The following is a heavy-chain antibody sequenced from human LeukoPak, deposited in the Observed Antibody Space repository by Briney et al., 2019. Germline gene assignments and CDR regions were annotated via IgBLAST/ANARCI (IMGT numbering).Heavy chain of an antibody. CDR3: ARALVHNWFDP. J-gene: IGHJ5*02. CDR2: INHSGST. Sequence: SETLSLTCAVYGGSFSGYYWSWIRQPPGKGLEWIGEINHSGSTNYNPSLKSRVTISVDTSKNQFSLKLSSVTAADTAVYYCARALVHNWFDPWGQGTLVTVSS. V-gene: IGHV4-34*01. CDR1: GGSFSGYY. D-gene: IGHD2-2*01.